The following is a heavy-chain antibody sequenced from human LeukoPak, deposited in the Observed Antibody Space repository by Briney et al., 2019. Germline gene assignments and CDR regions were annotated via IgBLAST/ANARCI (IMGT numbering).Heavy chain of an antibody. V-gene: IGHV4-4*07. CDR1: GGSISSYY. CDR3: ARTSSPYSSSSRFDP. CDR2: IYTSGST. D-gene: IGHD6-6*01. Sequence: PSETLSLTCTVSGGSISSYYWSWIRQPAGKGLEWIGRIYTSGSTNYNPSLKSRVTMSVDTSKNQFSLKLSSVTAADTALYYCARTSSPYSSSSRFDPWGQGTLVTVSS. J-gene: IGHJ5*02.